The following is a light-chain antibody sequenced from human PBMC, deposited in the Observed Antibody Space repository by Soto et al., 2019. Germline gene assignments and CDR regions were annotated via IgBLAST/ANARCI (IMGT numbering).Light chain of an antibody. V-gene: IGLV2-8*01. Sequence: QSVLTQPPSASGSPGQSVTVSCTGTSSDVGGYNYVSWYQQHPDKAPKLMIYDVNQRPSGVPDRFSGSKSGNTASLTVSGLQAEDEADYYCSSYAGTHVVLGTGTKVTVL. CDR3: SSYAGTHVV. J-gene: IGLJ1*01. CDR2: DVN. CDR1: SSDVGGYNY.